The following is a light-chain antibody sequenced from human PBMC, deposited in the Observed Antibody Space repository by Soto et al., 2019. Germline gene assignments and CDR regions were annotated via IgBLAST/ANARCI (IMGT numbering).Light chain of an antibody. Sequence: QSALTQPASVSGSPGQSITISCNGTSSDIGGSNWVSWYQQHPGRAPKLIIFVVSGRPSGVSDRFSGSRSDNTASLTISGLQVEDEADYSCTSHSSSGTLAVFGTGTKLTVL. J-gene: IGLJ1*01. CDR3: TSHSSSGTLAV. CDR2: VVS. CDR1: SSDIGGSNW. V-gene: IGLV2-14*01.